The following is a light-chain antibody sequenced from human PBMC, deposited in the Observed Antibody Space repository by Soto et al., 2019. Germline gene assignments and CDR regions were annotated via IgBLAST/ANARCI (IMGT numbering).Light chain of an antibody. CDR1: ETLSSGS. J-gene: IGKJ3*01. CDR3: QQYGRSPVT. Sequence: EIVLTQSPGTLSLSPGQIATLSCRASETLSSGSLAWYQQKPGQAPRLPISNASRRATGTPDRFSGSGSGTDFTLTISRLEPEDFAVYFCQQYGRSPVTLGPGTKVDIK. V-gene: IGKV3-20*01. CDR2: NAS.